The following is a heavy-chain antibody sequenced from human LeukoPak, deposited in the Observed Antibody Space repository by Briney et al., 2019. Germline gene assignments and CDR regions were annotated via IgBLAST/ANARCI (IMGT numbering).Heavy chain of an antibody. CDR2: IYYDGST. V-gene: IGHV4-39*01. Sequence: SETLSLTCTVSGGSISSSSYYWGWARQSPGKGLEWIGSIYYDGSTPHNPSLKSRVTISADTSKNQYSLRLSSVTAADTAVYYCAIDSGDHRVVYWGQGILVTVSS. CDR3: AIDSGDHRVVY. CDR1: GGSISSSSYY. D-gene: IGHD1-26*01. J-gene: IGHJ4*02.